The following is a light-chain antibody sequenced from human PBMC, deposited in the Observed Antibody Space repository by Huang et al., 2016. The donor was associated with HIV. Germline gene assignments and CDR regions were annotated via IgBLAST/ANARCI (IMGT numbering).Light chain of an antibody. CDR3: QQYGTLLT. CDR2: GAS. J-gene: IGKJ4*01. Sequence: EIVLTQSPGTLSFSPGERATLSCRAIQSVSNNYLAWYQQKPGQAPRLLIDGASSRATGIPDRFSGSGSGTGFTLTISRLEPEDFAVYFCQQYGTLLTFGGGTKVEI. CDR1: QSVSNNY. V-gene: IGKV3-20*01.